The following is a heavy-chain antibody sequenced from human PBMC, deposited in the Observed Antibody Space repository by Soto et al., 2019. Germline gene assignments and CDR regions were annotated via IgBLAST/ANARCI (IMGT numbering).Heavy chain of an antibody. CDR1: GFTICSYA. CDR3: AKDPVGSGWPN. D-gene: IGHD6-19*01. CDR2: ISGSGGST. J-gene: IGHJ4*02. Sequence: PGGPLTLSCAASGFTICSYAMSWYRQAPGKGLEWVSAISGSGGSTYYADSVKGRFTISRDNSKNTLYLQMNSLRAEDTAVYYCAKDPVGSGWPNWGQGTLVTVSS. V-gene: IGHV3-23*01.